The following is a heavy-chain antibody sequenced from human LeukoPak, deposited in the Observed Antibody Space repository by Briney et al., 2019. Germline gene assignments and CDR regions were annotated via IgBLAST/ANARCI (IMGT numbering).Heavy chain of an antibody. V-gene: IGHV4-34*01. D-gene: IGHD5-12*01. CDR1: GGSFSGYY. CDR2: INHSGST. Sequence: SETLSLTCAVYGGSFSGYYWSWIRQPPGKGLEWIGEINHSGSTNYNPSLRSRVTISVDTSKNQFSLKLSSVTAADTAVYYCARGGYSGYAHWGQGTLVTVSS. J-gene: IGHJ4*02. CDR3: ARGGYSGYAH.